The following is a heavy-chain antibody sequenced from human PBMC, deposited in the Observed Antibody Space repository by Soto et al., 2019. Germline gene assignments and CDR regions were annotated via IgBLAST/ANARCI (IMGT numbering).Heavy chain of an antibody. D-gene: IGHD3-16*01. CDR3: TRWRPYAQPDY. J-gene: IGHJ4*02. Sequence: PGGSLRLSCTASGFTFGDYAMSWFRQAPGRGLEWVGFIRSKAYGGTTEYAASVKGGFTISRDDSKSIAYLQMNSLKTEDTAVYYRTRWRPYAQPDYWGQGTLVTVSS. V-gene: IGHV3-49*03. CDR1: GFTFGDYA. CDR2: IRSKAYGGTT.